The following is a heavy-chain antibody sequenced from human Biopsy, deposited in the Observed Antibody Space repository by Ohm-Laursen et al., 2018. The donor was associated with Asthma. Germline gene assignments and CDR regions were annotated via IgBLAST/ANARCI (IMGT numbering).Heavy chain of an antibody. CDR2: HDHEEGGT. D-gene: IGHD4-17*01. CDR3: ASDFPKDYVRYNFQF. CDR1: GYSLTDLS. V-gene: IGHV1-24*01. J-gene: IGHJ4*02. Sequence: SVKVSCKISGYSLTDLSMHWVRQAPGQGLAWMGVHDHEEGGTVNARRFQGRVTMTEDTSTDTAYMELSSLSSDDTAVYYCASDFPKDYVRYNFQFWGQGTLVTVSS.